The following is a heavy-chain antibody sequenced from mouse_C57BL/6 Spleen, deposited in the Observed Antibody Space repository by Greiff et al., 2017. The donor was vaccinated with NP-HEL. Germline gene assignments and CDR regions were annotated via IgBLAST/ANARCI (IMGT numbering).Heavy chain of an antibody. D-gene: IGHD2-1*01. CDR1: GYAFSSSW. J-gene: IGHJ2*01. CDR3: ASNYDYFDY. Sequence: QVQLQQSGPELVKPGASVKISCKASGYAFSSSWMNWVKQRPGKGLEWIGRIYPGDGDTNYNGKFKGKATLTADKSSSTAYVQLSSLTSEDSAVYFCASNYDYFDYWGQGTTLTVSS. V-gene: IGHV1-82*01. CDR2: IYPGDGDT.